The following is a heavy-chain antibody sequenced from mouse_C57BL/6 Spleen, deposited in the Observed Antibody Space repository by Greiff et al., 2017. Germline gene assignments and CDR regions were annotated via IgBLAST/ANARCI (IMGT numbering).Heavy chain of an antibody. V-gene: IGHV1-15*01. CDR2: FDPETGGT. D-gene: IGHD2-2*01. Sequence: VQLQQSGAELVRPGASVTLSCKASGYTFTDYEMHWVKQTPVHGLAWIGAFDPETGGTAYNQKFKGKAILTADKSSSTAYMELRGMTAEDAADYCGTGGVTTRGFDYWGQGTTLTVSS. CDR3: TGGVTTRGFDY. J-gene: IGHJ2*01. CDR1: GYTFTDYE.